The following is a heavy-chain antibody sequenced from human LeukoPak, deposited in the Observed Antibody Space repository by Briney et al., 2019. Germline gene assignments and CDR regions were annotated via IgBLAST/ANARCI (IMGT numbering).Heavy chain of an antibody. V-gene: IGHV3-23*01. CDR2: ISGSSSHT. Sequence: GGSLRLSCAASGLTFSIYAMSRVRQAPGKGLEWVSGISGSSSHTMDADSVRGRFTISRDNTRNTLYLHMNSLRAEDTALYYCAKEHDYSNAAPEWGFDSWGQGTLVTVSS. CDR1: GLTFSIYA. D-gene: IGHD3-3*01. J-gene: IGHJ4*02. CDR3: AKEHDYSNAAPEWGFDS.